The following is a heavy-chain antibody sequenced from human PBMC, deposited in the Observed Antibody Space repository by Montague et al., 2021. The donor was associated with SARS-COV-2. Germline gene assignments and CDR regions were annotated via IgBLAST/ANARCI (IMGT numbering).Heavy chain of an antibody. D-gene: IGHD1-26*01. V-gene: IGHV3-30*04. Sequence: SLRLSCAASGFTFSSYAMHWVRQAPGKGLEWVAVISYDGSNKYYADSVKGRFTISRDNSKNTLYLQMNSLRAEVTAVYYCARTNSGSYYSSFDYWGQGTLVTVSS. CDR1: GFTFSSYA. CDR2: ISYDGSNK. J-gene: IGHJ4*02. CDR3: ARTNSGSYYSSFDY.